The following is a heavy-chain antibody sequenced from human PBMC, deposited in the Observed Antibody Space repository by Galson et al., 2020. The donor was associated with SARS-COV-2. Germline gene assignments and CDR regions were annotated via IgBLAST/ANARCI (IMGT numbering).Heavy chain of an antibody. CDR3: ARGGGGDDYYYFHMDV. CDR1: GYTFNNFG. V-gene: IGHV1-18*01. D-gene: IGHD2-21*01. J-gene: IGHJ6*03. CDR2: INGDGDKR. Sequence: ASVKVSCKASGYTFNNFGIDWVREAPGQGLEWMGWINGDGDKRKYLQRFQGRLTMTTDTSTNTAHMELTGLRSDDTAVYYCARGGGGDDYYYFHMDVWGGGSTVTVSS.